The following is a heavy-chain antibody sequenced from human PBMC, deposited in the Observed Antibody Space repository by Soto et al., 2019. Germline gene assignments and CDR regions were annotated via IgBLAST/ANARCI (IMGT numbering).Heavy chain of an antibody. V-gene: IGHV3-21*01. CDR3: TRDQGGSYDSWFDP. CDR2: ISSGGSYI. Sequence: EVQVVESEGGLVQPGGSLRLSCSFTFSMYSMNWVRQAPGKGLEWVASISSGGSYIKYADSVKGRFTISRDNAKNSVSLQMNSLRVDDTAVYFCTRDQGGSYDSWFDPWGQGTLVTVSS. J-gene: IGHJ5*02. D-gene: IGHD1-26*01. CDR1: FTFSMYS.